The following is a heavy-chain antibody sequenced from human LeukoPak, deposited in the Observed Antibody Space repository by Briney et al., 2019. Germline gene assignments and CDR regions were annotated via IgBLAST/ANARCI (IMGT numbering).Heavy chain of an antibody. CDR3: ARVYSGYYFPEY. CDR1: GGSISRYY. Sequence: SETLSLTCTVSGGSISRYYWSWIRQPPGKGLEWIGYIYYSGSTNYNPSLKSRVTISIDTSKNQFSLNLSSVTAADTALYYCARVYSGYYFPEYWGQGTLVTVSS. CDR2: IYYSGST. J-gene: IGHJ4*02. V-gene: IGHV4-59*01. D-gene: IGHD1-26*01.